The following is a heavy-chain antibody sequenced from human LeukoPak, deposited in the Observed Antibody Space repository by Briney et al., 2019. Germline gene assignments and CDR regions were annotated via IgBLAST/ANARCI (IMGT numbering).Heavy chain of an antibody. CDR3: AMGYDSSGYYFDY. CDR2: IYPGDSDA. J-gene: IGHJ4*02. Sequence: TGESLKISCKGSGYSFTSYWIGWVRQMPGKGLEWMGIIYPGDSDARYSPSFQGRVTISADKSISTAYLQWSSLKASDTAMYYCAMGYDSSGYYFDYWGQGTLVTVSS. CDR1: GYSFTSYW. V-gene: IGHV5-51*01. D-gene: IGHD3-22*01.